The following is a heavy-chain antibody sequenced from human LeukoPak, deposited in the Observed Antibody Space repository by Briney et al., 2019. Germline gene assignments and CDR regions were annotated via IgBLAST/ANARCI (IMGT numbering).Heavy chain of an antibody. J-gene: IGHJ4*02. D-gene: IGHD5-18*01. Sequence: GGSLRLSCAASRFTLGTYWMSWVRQAPGKGLEWVANINQDGSEKYYVDSVKGRFTISRDNAKNSQFLQMSSLRAEDTAVYYCARAVYGYFDFWGQGILLTVSS. CDR2: INQDGSEK. CDR1: RFTLGTYW. CDR3: ARAVYGYFDF. V-gene: IGHV3-7*04.